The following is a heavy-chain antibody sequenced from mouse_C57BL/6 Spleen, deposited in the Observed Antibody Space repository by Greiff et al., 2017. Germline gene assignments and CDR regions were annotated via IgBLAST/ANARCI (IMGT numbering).Heavy chain of an antibody. CDR1: GYTFTSSW. Sequence: VQLQQSGAELVRPGSSVKLSCKASGYTFTSSWLHWVKQRPIQGLEWIGNIDPSDSETHYNQKFKDKATLTADKSSSTAYMQLSSLTSEDSAVYYGARAGDDFDYWGQGTTLTVSS. D-gene: IGHD3-3*01. V-gene: IGHV1-52*01. CDR3: ARAGDDFDY. CDR2: IDPSDSET. J-gene: IGHJ2*01.